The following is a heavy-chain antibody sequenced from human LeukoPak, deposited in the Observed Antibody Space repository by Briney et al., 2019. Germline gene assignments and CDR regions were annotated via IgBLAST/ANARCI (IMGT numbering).Heavy chain of an antibody. V-gene: IGHV3-23*01. CDR2: ISGSGGNT. Sequence: GGSLRLSCAASGFAFRSYAMSWVRQAPGKGLEWVSAISGSGGNTYYADSVRGRFTVSRDNSKNTLYLQLNSLRAEDTAVYYCAKDRYSSSSFDYWGQGTLVTVSS. J-gene: IGHJ4*02. CDR3: AKDRYSSSSFDY. CDR1: GFAFRSYA. D-gene: IGHD6-6*01.